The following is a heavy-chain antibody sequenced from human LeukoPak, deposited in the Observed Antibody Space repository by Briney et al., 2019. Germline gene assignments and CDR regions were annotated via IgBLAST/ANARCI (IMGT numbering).Heavy chain of an antibody. CDR2: IYYSGST. J-gene: IGHJ3*02. D-gene: IGHD4-17*01. CDR1: GGSISSGDYY. CDR3: AREETRVAFDI. Sequence: PSETLSLTCTVSGGSISSGDYYWSWIRQPPGKGLEWIGYIYYSGSTYYNPSLKSRVTISVDTSKNQFSLKLSSVTAADTAVYYCAREETRVAFDIWGQGTMVTVSS. V-gene: IGHV4-30-4*01.